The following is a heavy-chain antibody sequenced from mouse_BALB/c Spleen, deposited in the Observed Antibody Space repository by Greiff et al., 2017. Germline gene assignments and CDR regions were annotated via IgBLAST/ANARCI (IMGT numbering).Heavy chain of an antibody. CDR1: GFTFSSYG. CDR2: INSNGGST. Sequence: EVQGVESGGGLVQPGGSLKLSCAASGFTFSSYGMSWVRQTPDKRLELVATINSNGGSTYYPDSVKGRFTISRDNAKNTLYLQMSSLKSEDTAMYYCTSYYGSSYVGFDYWGQGTTLTVSS. J-gene: IGHJ2*01. V-gene: IGHV5-6-3*01. D-gene: IGHD1-1*01. CDR3: TSYYGSSYVGFDY.